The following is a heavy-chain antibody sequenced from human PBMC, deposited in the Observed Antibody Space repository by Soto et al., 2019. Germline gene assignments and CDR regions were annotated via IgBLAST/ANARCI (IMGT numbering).Heavy chain of an antibody. CDR3: AKDRRRYDSSGYPDY. CDR1: GFTFSSYA. V-gene: IGHV3-23*01. Sequence: GGSLRLSCAASGFTFSSYAMSGVRQAPGKGLEWVSAISGSGGSTYYADSVKGRFTISRDNSKNTLYLQMNSLRAEDTAVYYCAKDRRRYDSSGYPDYWGKGTLVTVSS. J-gene: IGHJ4*02. CDR2: ISGSGGST. D-gene: IGHD3-22*01.